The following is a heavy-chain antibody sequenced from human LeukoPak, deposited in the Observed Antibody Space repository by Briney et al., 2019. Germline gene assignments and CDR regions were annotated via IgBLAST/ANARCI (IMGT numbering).Heavy chain of an antibody. D-gene: IGHD1-26*01. CDR1: GYTLTELS. CDR2: FDPEDGET. V-gene: IGHV1-24*01. CDR3: AHDLGATTYRVFDP. J-gene: IGHJ5*02. Sequence: ASVKVSCKVSGYTLTELSMHWVRQAPGKGLEWMGGFDPEDGETIYAQKFQGRVTMTEDTSTDTAYMELNSLRSEDTAVYYCAHDLGATTYRVFDPWGQGTLVTVSS.